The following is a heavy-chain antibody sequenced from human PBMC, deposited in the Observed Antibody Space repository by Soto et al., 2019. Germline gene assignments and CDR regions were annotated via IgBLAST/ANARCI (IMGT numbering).Heavy chain of an antibody. Sequence: ASVKVSCKASGYTFTSYYMHWVRQAPGQGLEWMGIINPSGGSTSYAQKFQGRVTMTRDTSTSTVYMELSSLRSEDTAVYYCARDQVSGTVVVTAIDYWGQETLVTVS. CDR1: GYTFTSYY. CDR2: INPSGGST. V-gene: IGHV1-46*01. J-gene: IGHJ4*02. D-gene: IGHD2-21*02. CDR3: ARDQVSGTVVVTAIDY.